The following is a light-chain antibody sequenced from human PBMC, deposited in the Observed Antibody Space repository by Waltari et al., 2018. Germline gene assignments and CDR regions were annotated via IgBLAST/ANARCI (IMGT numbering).Light chain of an antibody. CDR3: QQRSNWQFT. CDR2: DAS. Sequence: EIVLPPSPATLSLSPGERATLSCRASQSVSSYLAWYQQKPGQAPRLLIYDASNRATGIPARFSGSGSGTDFTLTISSLEPEDFAVYYCQQRSNWQFTFGPGTKVDIK. CDR1: QSVSSY. J-gene: IGKJ3*01. V-gene: IGKV3-11*01.